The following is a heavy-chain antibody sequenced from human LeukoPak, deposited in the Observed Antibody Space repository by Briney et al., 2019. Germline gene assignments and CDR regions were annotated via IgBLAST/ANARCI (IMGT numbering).Heavy chain of an antibody. J-gene: IGHJ4*02. CDR3: ARGYYGAVTFDY. V-gene: IGHV4-59*01. D-gene: IGHD3-3*01. Sequence: PSETLSLTCTVSGGSISNFYWSWIRQPPGKGLEWIGYIYHSGSTSYNLPLKSRVTVSVDTSKNQFSLKLTSVTAADTAVYYCARGYYGAVTFDYWGQGTLVTV. CDR1: GGSISNFY. CDR2: IYHSGST.